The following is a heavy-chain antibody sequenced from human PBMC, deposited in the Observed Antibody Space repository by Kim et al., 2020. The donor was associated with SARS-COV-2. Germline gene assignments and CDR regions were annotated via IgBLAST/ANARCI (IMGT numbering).Heavy chain of an antibody. CDR3: ARVQPLLWFGETHPPSYGMDV. CDR1: GGSFSGYY. Sequence: SETLSLTCAVYGGSFSGYYWSWIRQPPGKGLEWIGEINHSGSTNYNPSLKSRVTISVDTSKNQFSLKLSSVTAADTAVYYCARVQPLLWFGETHPPSYGMDVWGQGTTVTVSS. D-gene: IGHD3-10*01. V-gene: IGHV4-34*01. J-gene: IGHJ6*02. CDR2: INHSGST.